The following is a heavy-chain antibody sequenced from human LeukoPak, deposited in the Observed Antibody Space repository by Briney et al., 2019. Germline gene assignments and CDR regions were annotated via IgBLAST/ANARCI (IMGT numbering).Heavy chain of an antibody. CDR1: GFTFSSYA. CDR2: ISGSGGST. CDR3: ARGQQQLTPEDAFDI. V-gene: IGHV3-23*01. D-gene: IGHD6-13*01. Sequence: GGSLRLSCAASGFTFSSYAMSWVRPAPGKGLEWVSAISGSGGSTYYADSVKGRFTISRDNSKNTLYLQMNSLRAEDTAVYYCARGQQQLTPEDAFDIWGQGTMVTVSS. J-gene: IGHJ3*02.